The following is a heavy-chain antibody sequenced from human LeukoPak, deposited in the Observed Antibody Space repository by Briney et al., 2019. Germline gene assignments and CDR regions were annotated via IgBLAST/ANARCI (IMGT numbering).Heavy chain of an antibody. D-gene: IGHD2-8*01. J-gene: IGHJ6*03. CDR1: GFTFSSYW. CDR3: ARGGKDIVLMVYARNYYMDV. CDR2: IKQDGSEK. V-gene: IGHV3-7*01. Sequence: GGSLRLSCAASGFTFSSYWMSWVRQAPGKGLEWVANIKQDGSEKYYVDSVKGRFTISRDNAKNSLYLQMNSLRAEDTAVYYCARGGKDIVLMVYARNYYMDVWGKGTTVTVSS.